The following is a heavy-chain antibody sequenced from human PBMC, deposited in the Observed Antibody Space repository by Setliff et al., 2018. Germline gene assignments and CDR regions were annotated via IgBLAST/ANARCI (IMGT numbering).Heavy chain of an antibody. CDR1: GDSIRSSRYY. D-gene: IGHD3-10*01. CDR3: ARVDFTMIQGVLGL. Sequence: PSETLSLTCTVSGDSIRSSRYYWGWIRQPPGKGLEWIGSIYSSGNTYYNPSLKRRVTISVDTTKNQFSLQLNSVTAADTAVYYCARVDFTMIQGVLGLWGQGTLVTVSS. J-gene: IGHJ4*02. V-gene: IGHV4-39*07. CDR2: IYSSGNT.